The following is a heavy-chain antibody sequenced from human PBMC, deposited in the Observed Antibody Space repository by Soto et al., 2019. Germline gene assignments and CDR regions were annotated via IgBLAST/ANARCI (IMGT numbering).Heavy chain of an antibody. V-gene: IGHV1-18*01. Sequence: QVQLVQSGAEVKKPGASVKVSCKASGYTFTSYGISWVRQAPGQGLVWMGWISAYNGNTNYAQKLQGRVTMTTDTSTSTAYMGLRSLRSADTAGYYWARLARGYTSGSRENWFEPWGQGTLVTVSS. J-gene: IGHJ5*02. CDR3: ARLARGYTSGSRENWFEP. D-gene: IGHD5-18*01. CDR1: GYTFTSYG. CDR2: ISAYNGNT.